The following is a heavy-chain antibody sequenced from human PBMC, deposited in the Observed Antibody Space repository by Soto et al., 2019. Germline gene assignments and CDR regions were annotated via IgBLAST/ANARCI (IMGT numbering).Heavy chain of an antibody. CDR2: INPNTGVT. V-gene: IGHV1-2*02. CDR1: GYTFTAFY. D-gene: IGHD2-2*01. J-gene: IGHJ5*02. Sequence: ASVKVSGKASGYTFTAFYMNWVRQAPGQGIEWLGSINPNTGVTRHAQKFQDRVTMTRDTSINTAYMQLTRLTSDDTAVYYFSTWRLQPWGQGTLVNVSS. CDR3: STWRLQP.